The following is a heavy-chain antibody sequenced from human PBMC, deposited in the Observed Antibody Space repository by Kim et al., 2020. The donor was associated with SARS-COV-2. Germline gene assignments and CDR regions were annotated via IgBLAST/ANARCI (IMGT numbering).Heavy chain of an antibody. Sequence: GNSYYKPSLKSRLTISVDTSKNQFSLNLKSVTAADTAVYYCARSKGPIDFWGHGALVTVSS. CDR3: ARSKGPIDF. V-gene: IGHV4-31*02. CDR2: GNS. J-gene: IGHJ4*01.